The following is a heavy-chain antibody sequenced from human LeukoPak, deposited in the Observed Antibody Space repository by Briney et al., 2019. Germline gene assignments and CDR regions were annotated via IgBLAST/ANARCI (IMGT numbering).Heavy chain of an antibody. CDR3: ARTVFYGGNFDY. Sequence: SQTLSLTCTVSGGSISSGGYYWSWIRQPPGKGLEWIGYIYHSGSTYYNPSLKSRVTISVDRSKNQFSLKLSSVTAADTAVYYCARTVFYGGNFDYWGQGTLVTVSS. CDR1: GGSISSGGYY. CDR2: IYHSGST. D-gene: IGHD4-23*01. J-gene: IGHJ4*02. V-gene: IGHV4-30-2*01.